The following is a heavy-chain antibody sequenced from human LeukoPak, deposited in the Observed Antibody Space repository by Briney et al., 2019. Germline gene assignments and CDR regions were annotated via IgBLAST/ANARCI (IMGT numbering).Heavy chain of an antibody. Sequence: ASVKVSCKASGYTFTSYYMHWVRQAPGQGLEWMGIINPSGGSTSYAQKFQGRVTMTRDTSTSTVYMELSSLRSEDTAVHHCARDAVYYYDSSGYWYYFDYWGQGTLVTVSS. J-gene: IGHJ4*02. CDR1: GYTFTSYY. D-gene: IGHD3-22*01. V-gene: IGHV1-46*01. CDR2: INPSGGST. CDR3: ARDAVYYYDSSGYWYYFDY.